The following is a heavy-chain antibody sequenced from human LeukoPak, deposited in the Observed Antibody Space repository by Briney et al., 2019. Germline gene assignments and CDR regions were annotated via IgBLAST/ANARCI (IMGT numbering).Heavy chain of an antibody. D-gene: IGHD6-19*01. J-gene: IGHJ1*01. Sequence: SETLSLTCTVSGGSVSSGSYYWSWIRQPPGKGLEWIGYIYYSGSTNYNPSLKGRVTISVDTSKNQFSLKLSSVTAADTAVYYCASFISTGYSSGWYPEYFQHWGQGTLVTVSS. CDR2: IYYSGST. CDR3: ASFISTGYSSGWYPEYFQH. CDR1: GGSVSSGSYY. V-gene: IGHV4-61*01.